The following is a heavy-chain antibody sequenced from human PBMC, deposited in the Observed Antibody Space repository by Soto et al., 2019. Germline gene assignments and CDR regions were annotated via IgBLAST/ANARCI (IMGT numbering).Heavy chain of an antibody. Sequence: PGGSLRLSCAASGFTFSSYAMSWVRQAPGKGLVWVSRIKTDGSSTSYADSVKGRFTISRDNAKNTLYLQMNSLRAEDTAVYYCTRERFDPWGQGTLVTVSS. V-gene: IGHV3-74*01. J-gene: IGHJ5*02. CDR1: GFTFSSYA. CDR2: IKTDGSST. CDR3: TRERFDP.